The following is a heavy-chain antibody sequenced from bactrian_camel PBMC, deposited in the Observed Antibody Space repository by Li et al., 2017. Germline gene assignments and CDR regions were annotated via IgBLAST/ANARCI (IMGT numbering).Heavy chain of an antibody. J-gene: IGHJ4*01. D-gene: IGHD3*01. CDR1: AYFYC. V-gene: IGHV3S53*01. Sequence: QVQLVESGGGSVQPGGSLRLSCLPSAYFYCMGWFRRAPGKEREGVAAIGQHGDTSYADSVKGRFTISRDNTRNTLYLQMNSLKPEDTAMYYCVVDYEFCLAYSMPKATYWGQGTQVTVS. CDR3: VVDYEFCLAYSMPKATY. CDR2: IGQHGDT.